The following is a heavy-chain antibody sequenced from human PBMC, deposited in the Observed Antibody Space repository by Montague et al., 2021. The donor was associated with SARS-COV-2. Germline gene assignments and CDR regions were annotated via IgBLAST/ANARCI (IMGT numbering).Heavy chain of an antibody. CDR3: ARERQEVGIYFDP. CDR2: ISYSGAT. D-gene: IGHD1-1*01. J-gene: IGHJ5*02. Sequence: SETLSLTCTVSGGSMSTVNYYWDWVRQTPVKGLDWVGSISYSGATYYNPSLETRVSISRDTSKSQFSLELRSVTAADTAVYYCARERQEVGIYFDPWGHGTLVTVSS. CDR1: GGSMSTVNYY. V-gene: IGHV4-39*07.